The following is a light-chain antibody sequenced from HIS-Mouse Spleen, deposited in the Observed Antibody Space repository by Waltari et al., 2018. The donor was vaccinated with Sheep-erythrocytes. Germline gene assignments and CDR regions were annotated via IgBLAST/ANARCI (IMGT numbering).Light chain of an antibody. Sequence: DIQMTQSPSSVSASVGDRVTITCRASQGISSWLACYQQIPVKDPKLLIYAASRLQSGVPSRFSGSGAGTDFTLTISRLQTEDFATYYCQQANSFPITFGQGTRLEIK. CDR2: AAS. CDR1: QGISSW. J-gene: IGKJ5*01. CDR3: QQANSFPIT. V-gene: IGKV1-12*01.